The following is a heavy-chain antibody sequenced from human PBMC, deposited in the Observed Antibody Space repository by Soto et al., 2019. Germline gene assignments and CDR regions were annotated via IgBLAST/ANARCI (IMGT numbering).Heavy chain of an antibody. Sequence: PGGSLRLSCVASGFTFRNHAMTWVRQAPGKGLEWVSGTSGSGTMKYYADSVRGHFTISRENAKNTLHLQMDNLRVEDTAVYYCAVEAEENEQVPIPGDNWGQGTLVTVSS. CDR1: GFTFRNHA. CDR3: AVEAEENEQVPIPGDN. J-gene: IGHJ4*02. V-gene: IGHV3-23*01. CDR2: TSGSGTMK. D-gene: IGHD2-2*02.